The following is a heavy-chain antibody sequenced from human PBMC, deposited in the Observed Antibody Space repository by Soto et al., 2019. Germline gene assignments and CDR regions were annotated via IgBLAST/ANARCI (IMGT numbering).Heavy chain of an antibody. CDR2: IVPMYGIA. J-gene: IGHJ5*02. CDR1: GDTFSRSS. V-gene: IGHV1-69*02. Sequence: QVQLVQSGAEVKKPGSSVKVSCKASGDTFSRSSIHWVRQAPGQGLEWMGRIVPMYGIADYAQKCQCRLTITADTTTTTAYMDLSSLGSEDTAVYYWARALHDLGDDIWDWFNPWGQGTRLTVSS. CDR3: ARALHDLGDDIWDWFNP. D-gene: IGHD3-16*01.